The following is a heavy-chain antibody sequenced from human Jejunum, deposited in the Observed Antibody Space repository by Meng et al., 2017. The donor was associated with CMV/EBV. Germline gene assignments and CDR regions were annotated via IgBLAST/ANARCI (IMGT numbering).Heavy chain of an antibody. J-gene: IGHJ4*02. V-gene: IGHV3-48*04. CDR1: VFTVGSNN. CDR3: ARDAQAIGTYATLDY. CDR2: ISSDTI. D-gene: IGHD1-26*01. Sequence: ASVFTVGSNNMNWVRQAPGKGLEWISYISSDTISYTDSVKGRFTISRDNAKNSLYLQMTSLRAEDTAVYYCARDAQAIGTYATLDYWGQGALVTVSS.